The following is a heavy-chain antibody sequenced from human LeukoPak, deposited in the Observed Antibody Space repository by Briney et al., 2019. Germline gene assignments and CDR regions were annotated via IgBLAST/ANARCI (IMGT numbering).Heavy chain of an antibody. Sequence: GGSLRLSCAASGFTLSSYAMSWVRQAPGKGLEWVSSISSSSSYIYYADSVKGRFTISRDNAKNSLYLQMNSLRAEDTAVYYCARVFADTAMVDYWGQGTLVTVSS. J-gene: IGHJ4*02. CDR1: GFTLSSYA. CDR3: ARVFADTAMVDY. V-gene: IGHV3-21*01. D-gene: IGHD5-18*01. CDR2: ISSSSSYI.